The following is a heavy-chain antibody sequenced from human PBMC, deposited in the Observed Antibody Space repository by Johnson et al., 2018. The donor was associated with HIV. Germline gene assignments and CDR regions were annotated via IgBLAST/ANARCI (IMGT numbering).Heavy chain of an antibody. V-gene: IGHV3-66*01. D-gene: IGHD6-13*01. J-gene: IGHJ3*02. CDR2: IYIGGST. Sequence: VQLVASGGGLVQPGGSLRLSCAASGFTVSSNYMSWVRQAPGKGLEWVSVIYIGGSTYYADSVKGRFTISTDNSKTTLYLQMSSLRAEDTAVYYCASSHPAAAGIPRWAFDIWGQGTMVTVSS. CDR3: ASSHPAAAGIPRWAFDI. CDR1: GFTVSSNY.